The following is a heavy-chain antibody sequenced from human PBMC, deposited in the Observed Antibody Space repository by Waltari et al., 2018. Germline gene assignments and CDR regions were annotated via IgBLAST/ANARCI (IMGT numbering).Heavy chain of an antibody. Sequence: QVQLVQSGAEVKKPGASVKVSCKVSGYTLTELSMPWVRQAPGKGLEWMGGFDPEDGETIYAQKFQGRVTMTEDTSTDTAYMELSSLRSEDTAVYYCATLGYSSGWYRYYFDYWGQGTLVTVSS. CDR3: ATLGYSSGWYRYYFDY. D-gene: IGHD6-19*01. V-gene: IGHV1-24*01. CDR1: GYTLTELS. CDR2: FDPEDGET. J-gene: IGHJ4*02.